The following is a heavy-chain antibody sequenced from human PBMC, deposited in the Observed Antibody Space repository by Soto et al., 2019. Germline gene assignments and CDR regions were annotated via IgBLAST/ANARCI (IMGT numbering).Heavy chain of an antibody. J-gene: IGHJ5*02. CDR1: GGSISSGGYY. CDR3: ARCARLGNWFDP. CDR2: IYYSGST. V-gene: IGHV4-31*03. D-gene: IGHD3-10*01. Sequence: ASETLSLTCTVSGGSISSGGYYWSWIRQHPGKGLEWIGYIYYSGSTYYNPSLKSRVTISVDTSKNQFSLKLSSVTAADTAVYYCARCARLGNWFDPWGQGTLVTVSS.